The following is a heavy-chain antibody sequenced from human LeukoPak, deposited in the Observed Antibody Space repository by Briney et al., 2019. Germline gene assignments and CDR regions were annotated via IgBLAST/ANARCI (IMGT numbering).Heavy chain of an antibody. CDR3: AGDGAYYYASGTYSYFDY. CDR1: GSTFDDYA. D-gene: IGHD3-10*01. Sequence: GGSLRLSCAASGSTFDDYAMHWVRQAPGKGLEWVTVISYDGSTEYYADSVRGRFTISRDNSKNTLNLQMNSLRAEDTAVYYCAGDGAYYYASGTYSYFDYWGQGTLVTVSS. CDR2: ISYDGSTE. V-gene: IGHV3-30*04. J-gene: IGHJ4*02.